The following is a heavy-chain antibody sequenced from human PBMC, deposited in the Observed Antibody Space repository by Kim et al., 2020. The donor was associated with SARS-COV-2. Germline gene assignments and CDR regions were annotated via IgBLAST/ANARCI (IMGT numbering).Heavy chain of an antibody. V-gene: IGHV4-59*13. CDR2: IYYSGST. Sequence: SETLSLTCTVSGGSISSYYWSWIRQPPGKGLEWIGYIYYSGSTNYNPSLKSRVTISVDTSKNQFSLKLSSVTAADTAVYYCARSSYYDSSMFDPWGQGTL. J-gene: IGHJ5*02. CDR3: ARSSYYDSSMFDP. D-gene: IGHD3-22*01. CDR1: GGSISSYY.